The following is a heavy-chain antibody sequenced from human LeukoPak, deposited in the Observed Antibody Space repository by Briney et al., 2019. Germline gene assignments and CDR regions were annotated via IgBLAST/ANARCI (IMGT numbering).Heavy chain of an antibody. V-gene: IGHV3-21*01. D-gene: IGHD6-13*01. J-gene: IGHJ6*02. Sequence: GGSLRLSCAASGFTFTSHAMTWVRQAPRKGLEWVSAISNDGRRTYYADSVKGRFTISRDNAKNSLYLQMNSLRAEDTAVYYCARGVRGAAAHYGMDVWGQGTTVTVSS. CDR1: GFTFTSHA. CDR2: ISNDGRRT. CDR3: ARGVRGAAAHYGMDV.